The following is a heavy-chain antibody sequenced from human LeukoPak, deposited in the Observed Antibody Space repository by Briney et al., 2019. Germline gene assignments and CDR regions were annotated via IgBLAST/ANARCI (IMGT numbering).Heavy chain of an antibody. CDR1: GFTFSSYA. CDR3: AKLCITIFGVVTKEAPCGMDV. V-gene: IGHV3-23*01. CDR2: ISGSGGST. D-gene: IGHD3-3*01. J-gene: IGHJ6*02. Sequence: GGSLRLSCAASGFTFSSYAMSWVRQAPGKGLEWFSAISGSGGSTYYADSVKDRFTISRDNSKNTLYLQMNSLRAEDTAVYYCAKLCITIFGVVTKEAPCGMDVWGQGTTVTVSS.